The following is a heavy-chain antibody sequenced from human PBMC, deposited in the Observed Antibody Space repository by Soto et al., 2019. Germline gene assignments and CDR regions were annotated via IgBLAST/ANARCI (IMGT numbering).Heavy chain of an antibody. V-gene: IGHV4-59*01. D-gene: IGHD3-10*01. CDR3: AAAPAYAGTYYYFDY. CDR1: GGSISSYY. Sequence: QVQLQESGPGLVKPSETLSLTCTVSGGSISSYYWSWIRQPPGKGLEWIGYSYYSGSINYNPSLTSQVTMSVDTSKNQFSLKLSSVTAADTAVYYCAAAPAYAGTYYYFDYWGQGTLVTVSS. CDR2: SYYSGSI. J-gene: IGHJ4*02.